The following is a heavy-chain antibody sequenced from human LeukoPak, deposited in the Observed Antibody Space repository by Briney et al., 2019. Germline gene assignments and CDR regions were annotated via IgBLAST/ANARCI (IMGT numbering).Heavy chain of an antibody. D-gene: IGHD1-1*01. CDR1: GFTFSSFD. CDR2: IGTASGT. J-gene: IGHJ6*03. CDR3: ARGPPRGKYYYMDV. V-gene: IGHV3-13*01. Sequence: SGGSLRLSCAASGFTFSSFDMHWVRQPTGQGLEWVSTIGTASGTYYPGSVEGRFTLSRDNAKNSLYLQMNSLTAGDTAVYYCARGPPRGKYYYMDVWGKGTTVTVPS.